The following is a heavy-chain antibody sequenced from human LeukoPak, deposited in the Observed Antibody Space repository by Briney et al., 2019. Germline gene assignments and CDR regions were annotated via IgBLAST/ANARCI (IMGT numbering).Heavy chain of an antibody. CDR2: IDTDGSDT. CDR1: GFTFSSHW. Sequence: GGSLRLSCAASGFTFSSHWMTWIRQAPGKGLVWVSRIDTDGSDTTYADSVKGRFTISRDNAKNTLYLQLNSLRGEDTAVYYCARDRYPSAREFDYWGQGNLVTVSS. CDR3: ARDRYPSAREFDY. J-gene: IGHJ4*02. V-gene: IGHV3-74*01. D-gene: IGHD1-1*01.